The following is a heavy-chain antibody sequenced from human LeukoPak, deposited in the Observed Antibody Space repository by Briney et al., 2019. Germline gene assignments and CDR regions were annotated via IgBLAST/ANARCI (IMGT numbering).Heavy chain of an antibody. V-gene: IGHV1-2*02. J-gene: IGHJ4*02. CDR3: ARVDSSSWYGDFDY. CDR2: INPNSGGT. D-gene: IGHD6-13*01. CDR1: GYTFTGYY. Sequence: ASVKVSCKASGYTFTGYYMHWVRQAPGQGLEWMGWINPNSGGTNYAQKFQGRVTMTRDTSISTAYMELSRLRSDDTAVYYCARVDSSSWYGDFDYWGQGTPVTVSS.